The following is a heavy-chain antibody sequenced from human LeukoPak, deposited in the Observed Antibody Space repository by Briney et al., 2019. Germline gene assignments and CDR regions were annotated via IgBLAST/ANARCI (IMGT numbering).Heavy chain of an antibody. D-gene: IGHD3-16*01. CDR2: IYTGGNT. V-gene: IGHV3-66*01. J-gene: IGHJ5*02. Sequence: GGSPRLSCAVSGFTVSSSYMSWVRQSPGKGLEWVAIIYTGGNTYYADSVRGRFTISRDNSKNTLYLEMNGLRDEDTAVYYCVRDSYGTSWGQGTLVTVSS. CDR1: GFTVSSSY. CDR3: VRDSYGTS.